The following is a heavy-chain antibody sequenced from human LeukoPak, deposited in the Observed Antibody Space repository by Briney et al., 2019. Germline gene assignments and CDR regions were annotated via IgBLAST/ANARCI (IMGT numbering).Heavy chain of an antibody. V-gene: IGHV4-34*01. CDR1: GGSFSGYY. CDR2: INHSGST. D-gene: IGHD2-15*01. J-gene: IGHJ6*02. CDR3: ARAPARLWYYYYGMDV. Sequence: SETLSLTCAVYGGSFSGYYWSWIRQPPGKGLEWIGEINHSGSTNYNPSLKSRVTKSVDTSKNQFSLKLSSVTAADTAVYYCARAPARLWYYYYGMDVWGQGTTVTVSS.